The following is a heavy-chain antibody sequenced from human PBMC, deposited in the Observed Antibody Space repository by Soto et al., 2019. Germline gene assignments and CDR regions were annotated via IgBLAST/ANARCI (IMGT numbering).Heavy chain of an antibody. CDR3: ARLPPSDDFWSGPVDY. CDR2: IYPGDSDT. D-gene: IGHD3-3*01. J-gene: IGHJ4*02. CDR1: GYSFTSYW. V-gene: IGHV5-51*01. Sequence: GESLKISCKGSGYSFTSYWIGWVRQMPGKGLEWMGIIYPGDSDTRYSPSFQGQVTISADKSISTAYLQWSSLKASDTAMYYCARLPPSDDFWSGPVDYWGQGTLVTVSS.